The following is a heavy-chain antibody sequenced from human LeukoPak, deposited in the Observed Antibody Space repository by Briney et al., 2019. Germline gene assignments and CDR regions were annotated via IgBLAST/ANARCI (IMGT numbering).Heavy chain of an antibody. Sequence: GGSLRLSCAASGFTFSSYSMNWVRQAPGKGLEWVSYISSSSSTIYYADSVKGRFTISRDNAKNSLYLQMNSLRAEDTAVYYCAKARPLDIVVVVTAYDSWGQGTLVTVSS. V-gene: IGHV3-48*01. D-gene: IGHD2-15*01. CDR3: AKARPLDIVVVVTAYDS. J-gene: IGHJ5*01. CDR2: ISSSSSTI. CDR1: GFTFSSYS.